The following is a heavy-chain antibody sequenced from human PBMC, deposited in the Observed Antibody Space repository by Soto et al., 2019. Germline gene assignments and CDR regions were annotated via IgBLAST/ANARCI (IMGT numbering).Heavy chain of an antibody. CDR1: GGSISSGGYS. J-gene: IGHJ4*02. V-gene: IGHV4-30-2*01. CDR2: IYHSGST. D-gene: IGHD3-10*01. CDR3: ARERVGGYGSGSPHYYFDY. Sequence: QLQLQESGSGLVKPSQTLSLTCAVSGGSISSGGYSWSWIRQPPGKGLEWIGYIYHSGSTYYNPSLKSRVTISVDRSKNQFSLKRSSVTAADTAVYYCARERVGGYGSGSPHYYFDYWGQGTLVTVSS.